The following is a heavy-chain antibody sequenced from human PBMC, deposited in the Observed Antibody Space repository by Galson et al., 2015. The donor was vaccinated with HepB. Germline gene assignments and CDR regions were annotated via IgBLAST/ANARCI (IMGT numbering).Heavy chain of an antibody. Sequence: WMGIIYPGDSDTRYSPSFQGQVTISADKSISTAYLQWSSLKASDTAMYYCARPVAGYGESGYFDSWGQGTLVTVSS. J-gene: IGHJ4*02. V-gene: IGHV5-51*01. CDR2: IYPGDSDT. CDR3: ARPVAGYGESGYFDS. D-gene: IGHD6-19*01.